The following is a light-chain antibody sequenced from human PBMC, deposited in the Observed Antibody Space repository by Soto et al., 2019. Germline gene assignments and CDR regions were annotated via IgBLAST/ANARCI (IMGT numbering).Light chain of an antibody. J-gene: IGKJ1*01. CDR2: AAS. V-gene: IGKV1-39*01. Sequence: DLQMPQSPSSLSASVGDRVTITCRASQSISNYLNWYQQKPGKAPKLLIYAASSMQSGVPSRFSSSGSETEFTLTISSLQPDDSATYYCQQSFSPLWTFGQGTKVEV. CDR1: QSISNY. CDR3: QQSFSPLWT.